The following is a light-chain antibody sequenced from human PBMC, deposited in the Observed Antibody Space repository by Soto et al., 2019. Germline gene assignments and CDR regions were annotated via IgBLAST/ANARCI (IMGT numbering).Light chain of an antibody. J-gene: IGKJ4*01. Sequence: DIQVTQSPSSLSASVGDRVTITCRASQTISNYLNWYQQKPGKAPKLLIYAASSLQSGVPSSFSGSGSGTEFTLTISSLQPDDFATYYCLQDYNYPLTFGGGTKVDIK. CDR1: QTISNY. V-gene: IGKV1-39*01. CDR3: LQDYNYPLT. CDR2: AAS.